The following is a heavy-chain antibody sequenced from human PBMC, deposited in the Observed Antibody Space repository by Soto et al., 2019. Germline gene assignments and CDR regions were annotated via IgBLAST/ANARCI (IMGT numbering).Heavy chain of an antibody. J-gene: IGHJ4*02. D-gene: IGHD1-26*01. CDR1: GFSLTTARVG. CDR3: AHAYGGRSLY. V-gene: IGHV2-5*02. CDR2: IYWDDSK. Sequence: QITLKESGPTLVKPTQTLTLTCTFSGFSLTTARVGVGWIRQPPGAALEWLAVIYWDDSKTYRPSLESRLTITKDTAKNQVALTMTNMDSLDTATYYCAHAYGGRSLYWGQGTLVTVSS.